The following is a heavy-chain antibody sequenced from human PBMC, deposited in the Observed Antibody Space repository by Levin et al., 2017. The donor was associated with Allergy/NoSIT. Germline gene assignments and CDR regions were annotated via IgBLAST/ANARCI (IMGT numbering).Heavy chain of an antibody. CDR3: ARAAMGDFWSGYYNYYYYYGLDV. Sequence: ASVKVSCKASGYTFTSYDINWVRQATGQGLEWMGWMNPNSGNTGYAQKFQGRVTMTRNTSISTAYMELSSLRSEDTAVYYCARAAMGDFWSGYYNYYYYYGLDVWGQGTTVTVSS. V-gene: IGHV1-8*01. CDR1: GYTFTSYD. CDR2: MNPNSGNT. J-gene: IGHJ6*02. D-gene: IGHD3-3*01.